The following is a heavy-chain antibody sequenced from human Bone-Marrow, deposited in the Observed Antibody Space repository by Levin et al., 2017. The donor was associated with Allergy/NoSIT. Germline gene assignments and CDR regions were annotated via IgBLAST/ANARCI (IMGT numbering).Heavy chain of an antibody. CDR2: IYNTGTT. J-gene: IGHJ3*02. CDR3: ARNGGTRSAWYDAFDI. D-gene: IGHD6-19*01. CDR1: GGSVRSFY. Sequence: SQTLSLTCSVSGGSVRSFYWSWIRQTPEKGLEWIGYIYNTGTTKYNPSLTSRVSISVDTSKNQFSLKLTSVTAADTAIYYCARNGGTRSAWYDAFDIWGQGTMVTVSS. V-gene: IGHV4-59*02.